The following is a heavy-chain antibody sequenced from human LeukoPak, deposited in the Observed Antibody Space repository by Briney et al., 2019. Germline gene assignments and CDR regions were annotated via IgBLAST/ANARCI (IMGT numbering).Heavy chain of an antibody. J-gene: IGHJ4*02. Sequence: HPGGSLRLSCAASGFTFSSYSMNWVRQAPGRGLEWVSYISPSSSNMYYADSVKGRFTISRDNAKNSLYLQMNSLRTEDTAVYYCAKDLGSGFNSQDYWGQGVLVTVSS. CDR1: GFTFSSYS. CDR3: AKDLGSGFNSQDY. D-gene: IGHD3-22*01. V-gene: IGHV3-48*01. CDR2: ISPSSSNM.